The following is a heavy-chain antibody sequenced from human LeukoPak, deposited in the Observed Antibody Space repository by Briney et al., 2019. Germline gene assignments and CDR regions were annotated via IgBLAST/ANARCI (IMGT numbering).Heavy chain of an antibody. CDR2: INHSGST. Sequence: SETLSLTCAVYGRSFSGYYWSWIRQPPGKGLEWIGEINHSGSTNYNPSLKSRVTISVDTSKNQFSLKLSSVTAADTAVYYCARGRGSGPEYRGQGTLVTVSS. D-gene: IGHD6-19*01. CDR3: ARGRGSGPEY. J-gene: IGHJ4*02. CDR1: GRSFSGYY. V-gene: IGHV4-34*01.